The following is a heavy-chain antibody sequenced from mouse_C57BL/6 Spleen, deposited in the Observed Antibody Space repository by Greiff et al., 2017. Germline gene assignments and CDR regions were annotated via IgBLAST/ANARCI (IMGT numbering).Heavy chain of an antibody. D-gene: IGHD1-1*01. CDR1: GYTFTDYE. CDR2: IDPETGGT. Sequence: QVHVKQSGAELVRPGASVTLSCKASGYTFTDYEMHWVKQTPVHGLEWIGAIDPETGGTAYNQKFKGKAILTADKSSSTAYMELRSRTSEDSAVYYCTRSRYYYSYAMDYWGQGTSVTVSS. V-gene: IGHV1-15*01. CDR3: TRSRYYYSYAMDY. J-gene: IGHJ4*01.